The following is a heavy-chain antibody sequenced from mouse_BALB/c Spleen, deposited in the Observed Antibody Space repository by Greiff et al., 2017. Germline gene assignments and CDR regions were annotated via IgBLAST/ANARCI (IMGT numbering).Heavy chain of an antibody. CDR3: ATGTDY. V-gene: IGHV1-81*01. CDR2: IYPGSGST. CDR1: GYTFTDYV. J-gene: IGHJ2*01. Sequence: VQLQQSGAELVRPGSSVKISCKASGYTFTDYVISWVKQRTGQGLEWIGEIYPGSGSTYYNEKFKGKATLTADKSSNTAYMQLSSLTSEDSAVYFCATGTDYWGQGTTLTVSS. D-gene: IGHD4-1*01.